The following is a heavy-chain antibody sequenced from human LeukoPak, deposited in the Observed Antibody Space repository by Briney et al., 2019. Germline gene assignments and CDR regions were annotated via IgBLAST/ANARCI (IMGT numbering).Heavy chain of an antibody. D-gene: IGHD2-2*01. V-gene: IGHV3-21*01. Sequence: GGSLRLSCVASGFTLSSYNMKWVRQAPGKRLEWVSSISSSSSYIYYADSVKGRFTISRDNAKNSLYLQMNSLRAEDTAVYYCARDRVSYCSSTSCSLDYWGQGTLVTVSS. J-gene: IGHJ4*02. CDR1: GFTLSSYN. CDR3: ARDRVSYCSSTSCSLDY. CDR2: ISSSSSYI.